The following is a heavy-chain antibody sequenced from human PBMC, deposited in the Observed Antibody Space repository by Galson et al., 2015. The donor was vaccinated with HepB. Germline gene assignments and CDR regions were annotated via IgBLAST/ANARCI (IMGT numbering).Heavy chain of an antibody. J-gene: IGHJ4*02. CDR2: INTNTGNP. V-gene: IGHV7-4-1*02. Sequence: SVKVSCKASGYTFTSYAMNWVRQAPGQGLEWMGWINTNTGNPTYAQGFTGRFVFSLDTSVSTAYLQISSLKAEDTAVYYCARDLGPHNPYDSSGYYLNYYFDYWGQGTLVTVSS. CDR1: GYTFTSYA. D-gene: IGHD3-22*01. CDR3: ARDLGPHNPYDSSGYYLNYYFDY.